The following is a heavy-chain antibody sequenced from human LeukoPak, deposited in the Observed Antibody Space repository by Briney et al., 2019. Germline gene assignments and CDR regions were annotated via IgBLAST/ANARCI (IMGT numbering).Heavy chain of an antibody. J-gene: IGHJ4*02. V-gene: IGHV3-74*01. D-gene: IGHD6-19*01. CDR2: INGDGSVT. CDR3: AKAGSGWYRDYFDY. CDR1: GITFSSNW. Sequence: PGGSLRLSCAASGITFSSNWMHWVRQAPGKGLVWVSRINGDGSVTNYADSVKGRFTISRDNSKNTLYLQMNSLRAEDTAVYYCAKAGSGWYRDYFDYWGQGTLVTVSS.